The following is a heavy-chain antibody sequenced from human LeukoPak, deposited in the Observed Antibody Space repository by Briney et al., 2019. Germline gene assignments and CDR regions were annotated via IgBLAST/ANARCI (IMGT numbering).Heavy chain of an antibody. CDR1: GRSFSGYY. Sequence: PSETLSLTCAVYGRSFSGYYWSWSRQPPGKGLEWIGEINHSGSTNYNPSLKSRVTISLDTSKNQFSLSLRSVTPADTAVYYCARGRAQQLFYYYYHMHVWGKGTTVTV. CDR3: ARGRAQQLFYYYYHMHV. CDR2: INHSGST. D-gene: IGHD1-1*01. J-gene: IGHJ6*03. V-gene: IGHV4-34*01.